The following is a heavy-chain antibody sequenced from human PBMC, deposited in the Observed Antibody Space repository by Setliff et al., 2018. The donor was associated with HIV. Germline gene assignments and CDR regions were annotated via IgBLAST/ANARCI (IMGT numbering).Heavy chain of an antibody. CDR1: GFTFRDYW. Sequence: GSLRLSCAASGFTFRDYWMHWVRQVPGKGLVWVSHINQGGSSTSYADSVKGRFTISRDNAKNALYLQMNSLRAEDTAVYYCAKTTPPYYFDYWGQGTLVTVSS. D-gene: IGHD1-1*01. V-gene: IGHV3-74*01. CDR3: AKTTPPYYFDY. J-gene: IGHJ4*02. CDR2: INQGGSST.